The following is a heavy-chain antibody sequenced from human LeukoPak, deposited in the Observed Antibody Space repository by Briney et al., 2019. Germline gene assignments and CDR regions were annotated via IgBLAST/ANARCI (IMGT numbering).Heavy chain of an antibody. D-gene: IGHD2-15*01. J-gene: IGHJ6*03. CDR1: GFTFSSYA. CDR3: ARGDADCSGGSCCSSYYYYMDV. CDR2: ISSNGGST. V-gene: IGHV3-64*01. Sequence: PGGSLRLSCAASGFTFSSYAMHWVRQAPGKGLEYVSAISSNGGSTYYANSVKGRFTISRDNSKNTLYLQMGSLRAEDMAVYYCARGDADCSGGSCCSSYYYYMDVWGKGTTVTVSS.